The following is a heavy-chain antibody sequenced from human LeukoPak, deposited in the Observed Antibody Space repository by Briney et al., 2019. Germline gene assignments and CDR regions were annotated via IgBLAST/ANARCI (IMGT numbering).Heavy chain of an antibody. CDR3: ARERLNWVVDY. CDR2: IYHSGST. V-gene: IGHV4-30-2*01. J-gene: IGHJ4*02. D-gene: IGHD7-27*01. CDR1: GGSISSGGYY. Sequence: SETLSLTCTVSGGSISSGGYYWSWIRQPPGKGLEWIGYIYHSGSTYYNPSLKSRVTISVDRSKNQFSLKLSPVTAADTAVYYCARERLNWVVDYWGQGTLVTVSS.